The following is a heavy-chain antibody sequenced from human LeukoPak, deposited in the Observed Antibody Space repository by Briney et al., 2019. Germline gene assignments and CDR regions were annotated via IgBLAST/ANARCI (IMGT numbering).Heavy chain of an antibody. D-gene: IGHD1-26*01. CDR3: AGDGGGSYSSY. V-gene: IGHV6-1*01. CDR2: TYYRSKWYN. CDR1: GDTVSSNSAV. J-gene: IGHJ4*02. Sequence: SQTLSLTCAISGDTVSSNSAVWNWIRQSPSRGLEWLGRTYYRSKWYNDYAVSVRSRITIIPDTSKNQFSLQLNSVTPEDTAVYYCAGDGGGSYSSYWGQGTLVTVSP.